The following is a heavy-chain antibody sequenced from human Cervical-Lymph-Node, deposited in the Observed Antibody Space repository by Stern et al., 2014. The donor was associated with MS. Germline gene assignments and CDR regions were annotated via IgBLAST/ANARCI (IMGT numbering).Heavy chain of an antibody. J-gene: IGHJ4*02. Sequence: VQLVESGGGLVKPGGSLRLSCAGSGFRVSGFYMTRIRKSPERGLEWVSYISNSGQSIYYADSVKGRFTISRDNAKNSLYLEMNSLRVEDAGTYYCARRKRSYDYWGQGTLVTVSS. CDR2: ISNSGQSI. V-gene: IGHV3-11*01. CDR3: ARRKRSYDY. CDR1: GFRVSGFY.